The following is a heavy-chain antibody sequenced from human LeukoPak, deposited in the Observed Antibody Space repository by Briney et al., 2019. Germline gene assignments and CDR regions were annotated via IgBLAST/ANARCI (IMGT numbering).Heavy chain of an antibody. CDR2: IYHTGST. Sequence: SETLSLTCTVSGGSIRSFFWSWLRQPPGKPLEWLGHIYHTGSTYYNPSLKSRVTISVDTSKNQFSLKLSSVTAADTAVYYCARDRRGSGLYYWGQGTLVTVSS. J-gene: IGHJ4*02. V-gene: IGHV4-59*12. CDR3: ARDRRGSGLYY. D-gene: IGHD3-10*01. CDR1: GGSIRSFF.